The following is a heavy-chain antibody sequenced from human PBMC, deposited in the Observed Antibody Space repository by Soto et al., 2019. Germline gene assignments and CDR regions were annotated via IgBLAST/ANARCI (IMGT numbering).Heavy chain of an antibody. CDR1: GFTFSGYA. V-gene: IGHV3-23*01. CDR3: TRTLANFDY. J-gene: IGHJ4*02. CDR2: ITMSADGT. Sequence: GESLRLSCAASGFTFSGYAMSWVRQAPGKGLVWVSSITMSADGTYYTDSVKGRFTISRDSSKNTVFLQMNSLRAEDTAIYYCTRTLANFDYWGQGILVTVSS.